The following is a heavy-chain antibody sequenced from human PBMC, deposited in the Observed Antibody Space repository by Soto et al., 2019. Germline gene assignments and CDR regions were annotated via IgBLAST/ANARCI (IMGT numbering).Heavy chain of an antibody. V-gene: IGHV4-4*07. CDR2: IYTSGST. D-gene: IGHD3-3*01. CDR1: GGSISSYY. J-gene: IGHJ6*02. CDR3: SRDGGVRFLEWPDCYYYYGMDV. Sequence: SETLSLTCTVSGGSISSYYWSWIRQPAGKGLEWIGRIYTSGSTNYNPSLKSRVTMSVDTSKNQFSLKLSSVPAADPAVYYWSRDGGVRFLEWPDCYYYYGMDVWGQGTTVTVSS.